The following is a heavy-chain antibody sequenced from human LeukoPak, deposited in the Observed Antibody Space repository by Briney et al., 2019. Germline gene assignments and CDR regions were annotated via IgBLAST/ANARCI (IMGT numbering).Heavy chain of an antibody. CDR3: AKDIGSGSGSWNWFDP. V-gene: IGHV3-9*01. CDR1: GFTFDDYA. CDR2: ISWNSGSI. Sequence: GGSLRLSCAASGFTFDDYAMHWVRQAPGKGLEWVSGISWNSGSIGYADSVKGRFTISRDNAKNSLYLQMNSLRAEDTALYYCAKDIGSGSGSWNWFDPWGQGTLVTVSS. J-gene: IGHJ5*02. D-gene: IGHD3-10*01.